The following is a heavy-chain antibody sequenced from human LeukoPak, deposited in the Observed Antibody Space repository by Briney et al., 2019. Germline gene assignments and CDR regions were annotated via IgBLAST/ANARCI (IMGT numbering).Heavy chain of an antibody. CDR1: GGSITSYY. CDR3: ARTTVTSYYYYYMDV. CDR2: IYYSGTT. D-gene: IGHD4-11*01. Sequence: SETLSLTCTVSGGSITSYYWSWIRQPPGKGLELIGYIYYSGTTNYNPSLKSRVTMSVDTSKNQFSLKLSSVTAADTAVYYCARTTVTSYYYYYMDVWGKGTTVTVSS. J-gene: IGHJ6*03. V-gene: IGHV4-59*01.